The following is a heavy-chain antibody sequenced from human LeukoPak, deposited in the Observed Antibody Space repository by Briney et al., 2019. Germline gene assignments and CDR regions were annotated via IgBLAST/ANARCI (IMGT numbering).Heavy chain of an antibody. CDR2: INPSGGST. CDR3: ARAPHTQYYYYYYMDV. V-gene: IGHV1-46*01. J-gene: IGHJ6*03. Sequence: ASVKVSCKASGYTFTGYYMHWVRQAPGQGLEWMGIINPSGGSTSYAQKFQGRVTMTRDMSTSTDYMELSSLRSEDTAVYYCARAPHTQYYYYYYMDVWGKGTTVTISS. CDR1: GYTFTGYY.